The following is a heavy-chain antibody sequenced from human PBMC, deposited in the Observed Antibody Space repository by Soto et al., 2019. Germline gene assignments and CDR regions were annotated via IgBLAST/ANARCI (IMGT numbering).Heavy chain of an antibody. D-gene: IGHD6-13*01. V-gene: IGHV3-73*01. J-gene: IGHJ4*02. CDR2: IRGRADNYAT. Sequence: GGSLRLSCAASGFIFSGTTIHWVRQASGEGLEWVGRIRGRADNYATGYAASVKGRFTISRDDSKKTAYLQMNSLKTEDTAVYFCTRAPDGNNADYWGQGTLVTVSS. CDR3: TRAPDGNNADY. CDR1: GFIFSGTT.